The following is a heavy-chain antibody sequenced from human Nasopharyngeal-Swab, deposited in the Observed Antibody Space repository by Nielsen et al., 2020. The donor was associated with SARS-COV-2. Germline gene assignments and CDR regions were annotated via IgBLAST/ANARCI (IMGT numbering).Heavy chain of an antibody. D-gene: IGHD6-13*01. CDR2: IKQDGSET. V-gene: IGHV3-7*01. Sequence: GESLKISCAASGFTFSSYAMHWVRQAPGKGLEWVANIKQDGSETYYVDSVKGRFTISRDNAKNSLYLQMNSLRAEDTAVFYCVRLSIAAAGVDFWGQGTLVTVSS. CDR1: GFTFSSYA. J-gene: IGHJ4*02. CDR3: VRLSIAAAGVDF.